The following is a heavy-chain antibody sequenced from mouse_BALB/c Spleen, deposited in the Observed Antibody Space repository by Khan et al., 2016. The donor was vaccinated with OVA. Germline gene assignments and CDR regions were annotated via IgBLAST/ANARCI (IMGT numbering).Heavy chain of an antibody. J-gene: IGHJ3*01. D-gene: IGHD1-1*01. CDR3: ACELRGFAY. CDR2: ISYSGNT. CDR1: GDSVTSGY. Sequence: IQLVQSGPGLVKPSQTLSLTCSVTGDSVTSGYWNWIRKFPGNKLDYMGYISYSGNTYYNPSLKSRISITRDTSKNQYYLQLNSVTTEDTATYYCACELRGFAYWGQGTLVTVSS. V-gene: IGHV3-8*02.